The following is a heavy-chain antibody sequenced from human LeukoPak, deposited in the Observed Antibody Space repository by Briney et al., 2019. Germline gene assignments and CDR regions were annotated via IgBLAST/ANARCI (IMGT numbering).Heavy chain of an antibody. V-gene: IGHV3-7*03. D-gene: IGHD3-22*01. CDR3: ATYRRGQHDSSGYYYFDY. Sequence: GGSLRLSCVASGFPFSSYWMTWVRQAPGKGLEWVANIKQDGSKKSYVDSVKGRFTISRDNSKNTLFLQMNSLRGEDRAVYYCATYRRGQHDSSGYYYFDYWGQGTLVTVSS. CDR2: IKQDGSKK. J-gene: IGHJ4*02. CDR1: GFPFSSYW.